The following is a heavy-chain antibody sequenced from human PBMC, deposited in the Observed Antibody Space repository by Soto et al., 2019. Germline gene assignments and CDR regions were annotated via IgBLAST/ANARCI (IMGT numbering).Heavy chain of an antibody. Sequence: QVTLKESGPVLVKPSATLTLTCTVSGFSLSNARMGVSWIRQPPGKALEWLAHIFSNDEKSYSTSLKSRLTISKDTSKSQVVLTMTNMDPVDTATYYCARIQRGTHDYGMDVWGQGTTVTVAS. V-gene: IGHV2-26*01. J-gene: IGHJ6*02. CDR1: GFSLSNARMG. D-gene: IGHD3-16*01. CDR2: IFSNDEK. CDR3: ARIQRGTHDYGMDV.